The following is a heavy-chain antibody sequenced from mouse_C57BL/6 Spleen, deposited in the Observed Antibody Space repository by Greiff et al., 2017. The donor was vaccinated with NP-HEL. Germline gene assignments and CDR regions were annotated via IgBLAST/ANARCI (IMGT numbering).Heavy chain of an antibody. Sequence: QVQLQQSGAELVRPGASVKLSCKASGYTFTDYYINWVKQRPGQGLEWIARIYPGSGNTYYNEKFKGKATLTAEKSSSTAYMQLSSLTSEDSAVYFCARDDYDRPWFAYWGQGTLVTVSA. J-gene: IGHJ3*01. V-gene: IGHV1-76*01. CDR3: ARDDYDRPWFAY. CDR1: GYTFTDYY. CDR2: IYPGSGNT. D-gene: IGHD2-4*01.